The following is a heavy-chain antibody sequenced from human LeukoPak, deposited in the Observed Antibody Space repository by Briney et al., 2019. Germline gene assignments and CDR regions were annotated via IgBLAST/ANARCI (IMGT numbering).Heavy chain of an antibody. CDR2: ITGSGGST. CDR1: GLSFNRYA. J-gene: IGHJ3*01. CDR3: ATVAGYSSLDVLDV. Sequence: PGGSLRLSCAASGLSFNRYAMSWVRQAPGKGLEWVSRITGSGGSTHYTDSVKGRFTISRDNSQNILYLQMNSLSAEDTAVYYCATVAGYSSLDVLDVWGQGTMVTVSS. D-gene: IGHD6-19*01. V-gene: IGHV3-23*01.